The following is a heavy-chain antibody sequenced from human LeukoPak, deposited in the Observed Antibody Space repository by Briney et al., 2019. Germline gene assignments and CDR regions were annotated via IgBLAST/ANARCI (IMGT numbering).Heavy chain of an antibody. Sequence: KPSETLSLTCTVSGCSIGSYYWSWIRRPAGKGLEWIGHIYTSGSTNYNPSLKSRVTMSVDTSKNQFSLKLSSVTAADTAVYYCARYISGNVFDIWGQGTMVTVSS. CDR3: ARYISGNVFDI. V-gene: IGHV4-4*07. J-gene: IGHJ3*02. CDR2: IYTSGST. CDR1: GCSIGSYY. D-gene: IGHD5-12*01.